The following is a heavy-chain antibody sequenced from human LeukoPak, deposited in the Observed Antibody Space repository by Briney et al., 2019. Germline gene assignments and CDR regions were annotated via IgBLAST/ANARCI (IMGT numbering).Heavy chain of an antibody. D-gene: IGHD6-19*01. CDR1: GFTFSNYI. J-gene: IGHJ4*02. CDR3: GRVQGGGYRTADY. V-gene: IGHV3-30*04. Sequence: GGSLRLSCAASGFTFSNYIMHWVRQAPGKGLDWVAVIIENGSNQYYADSVKGRFTISRDNSKNTLFLQMNSLRGEDTAMYYCGRVQGGGYRTADYWGQGTLVTVSS. CDR2: IIENGSNQ.